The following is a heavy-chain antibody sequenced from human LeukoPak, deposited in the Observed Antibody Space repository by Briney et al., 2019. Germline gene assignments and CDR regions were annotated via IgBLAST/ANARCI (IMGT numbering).Heavy chain of an antibody. CDR2: IKQDGSEK. V-gene: IGHV3-7*03. D-gene: IGHD4-11*01. J-gene: IGHJ4*02. CDR1: GFTFSSYW. Sequence: GGSLRLSCAVSGFTFSSYWMSWVRQAPGKGLEWVANIKQDGSEKYYVDSVKGRFTISRDNAKNSLFLQMNSLRAEDTAVYYCATGRQCGYWGQGTPVTVSS. CDR3: ATGRQCGY.